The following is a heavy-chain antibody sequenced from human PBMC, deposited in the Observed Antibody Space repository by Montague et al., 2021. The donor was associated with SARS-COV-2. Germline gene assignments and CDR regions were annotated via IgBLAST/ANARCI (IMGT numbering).Heavy chain of an antibody. J-gene: IGHJ6*02. CDR3: ARMTTVVTLGYYYYYGMDV. D-gene: IGHD4-23*01. CDR1: GFSLSTSGMC. V-gene: IGHV2-70*18. CDR2: IDWDDDK. Sequence: TLSLTCTFSGFSLSTSGMCVSWVRQPPGKALEWLALIDWDDDKYYSTSLKTRLTISKDTSKSQVVLTMTNMDPVDTATYYCARMTTVVTLGYYYYYGMDVWGQGTTVTVSS.